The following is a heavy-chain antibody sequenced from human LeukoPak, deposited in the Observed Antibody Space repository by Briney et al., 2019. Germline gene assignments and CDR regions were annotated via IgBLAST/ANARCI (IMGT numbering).Heavy chain of an antibody. D-gene: IGHD6-13*01. CDR2: INHSGST. CDR1: GGSFSGYY. V-gene: IGHV4-34*01. Sequence: SETLSLTCAVYGGSFSGYYWSWTRQPPGKGLEWIGEINHSGSTNYNPSLKSRVTISVDTSKNQFSLKLSSVTAADTAVYYCARQKRRAAGLPLDYWGQGTLVTVSS. J-gene: IGHJ4*02. CDR3: ARQKRRAAGLPLDY.